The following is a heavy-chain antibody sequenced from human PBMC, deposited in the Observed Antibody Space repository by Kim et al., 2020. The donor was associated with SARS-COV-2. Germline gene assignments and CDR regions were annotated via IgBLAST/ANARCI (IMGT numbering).Heavy chain of an antibody. CDR3: AKDISSGSHVAGWFDP. J-gene: IGHJ5*02. Sequence: GGSLRLSCAASGFTFDDYAMHWVRQAPGKGLEWVSGISWNSGSIGYADSVKGRFTISRDNAKNSLYLQMNSLRAEDTALYYCAKDISSGSHVAGWFDPWGQGTLVTVSS. V-gene: IGHV3-9*01. CDR2: ISWNSGSI. D-gene: IGHD1-26*01. CDR1: GFTFDDYA.